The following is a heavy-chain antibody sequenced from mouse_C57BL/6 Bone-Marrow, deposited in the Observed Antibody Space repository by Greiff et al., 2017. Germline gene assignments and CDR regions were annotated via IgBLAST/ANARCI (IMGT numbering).Heavy chain of an antibody. J-gene: IGHJ3*01. V-gene: IGHV6-3*01. CDR1: GFTFSNYW. CDR3: TERAY. CDR2: IRLKSDNYAT. Sequence: EVKVEESGGGLVQPGGSMKLSCVASGFTFSNYWMNWVRQSPEKVLEWVAQIRLKSDNYATHYAESVKGRFTISRDDSKSSVYLQMNNLRAEDTGIYYCTERAYWGQGTLVTVSA.